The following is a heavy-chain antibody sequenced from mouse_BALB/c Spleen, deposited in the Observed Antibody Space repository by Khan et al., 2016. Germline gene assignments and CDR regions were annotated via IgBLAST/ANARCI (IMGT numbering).Heavy chain of an antibody. Sequence: EVELVESGGGLVQPGESLKLSCESNEYEFPSHDMSWVRKTPEKRLELVAAINSAGNDTYYPDTMERRFIISRDNTKKNLYLQINSLRSENTALYYCTRQYYGSSFWFAYWGQGTLVTVSA. V-gene: IGHV5-2*01. D-gene: IGHD1-1*01. CDR2: INSAGNDT. CDR1: EYEFPSHD. J-gene: IGHJ3*01. CDR3: TRQYYGSSFWFAY.